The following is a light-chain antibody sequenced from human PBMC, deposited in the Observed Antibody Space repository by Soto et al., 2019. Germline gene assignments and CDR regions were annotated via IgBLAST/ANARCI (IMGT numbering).Light chain of an antibody. CDR1: SSNIGSNT. V-gene: IGLV1-44*01. Sequence: QSVLTQPPSASGTPGRRVPISCSGSSSNIGSNTVNWYQHLPGTAPKLLIYSNYQRPSGVPDRFSGSKSGTSASLVISGLQSEGEADYYCAAWDDSLNGHYVFGTGTKVTVL. J-gene: IGLJ1*01. CDR3: AAWDDSLNGHYV. CDR2: SNY.